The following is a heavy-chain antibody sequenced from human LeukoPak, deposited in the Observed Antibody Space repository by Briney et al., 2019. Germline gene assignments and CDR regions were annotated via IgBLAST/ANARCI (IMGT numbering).Heavy chain of an antibody. J-gene: IGHJ4*02. CDR1: GFTFSSYW. CDR3: ARSSTVVKY. D-gene: IGHD4-23*01. V-gene: IGHV4-34*01. CDR2: INHSGST. Sequence: GSLRLSCAASGFTFSSYWMSWVRQAPGKGLEWIGEINHSGSTNYNPSLKSRVTISVDTSKNQFSLKLSSVTAADTAVYYCARSSTVVKYWGQGTLVTVSS.